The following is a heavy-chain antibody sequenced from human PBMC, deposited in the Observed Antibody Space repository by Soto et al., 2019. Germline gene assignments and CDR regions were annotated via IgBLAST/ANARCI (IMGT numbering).Heavy chain of an antibody. J-gene: IGHJ4*02. D-gene: IGHD5-12*01. V-gene: IGHV3-23*01. Sequence: PGGSLRLSCAASGFTFSTCPMIWVRQAPGKGLEWVSVISGSGGATYYADSVKGRFTISRDNSKNTVYLQMISLRAEDTAVYYCASSRGYDYYYLDYWGQGIPVTVSS. CDR1: GFTFSTCP. CDR3: ASSRGYDYYYLDY. CDR2: ISGSGGAT.